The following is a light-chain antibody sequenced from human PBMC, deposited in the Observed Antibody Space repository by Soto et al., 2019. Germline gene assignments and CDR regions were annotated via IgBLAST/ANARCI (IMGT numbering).Light chain of an antibody. CDR2: KAS. V-gene: IGKV1-5*03. Sequence: DIQMTQSPSTLSASVGDRVIITCRASQRISSWLAWYQQKPGKAPNLLIYKASTLKSGVPPRFSGSGSGTEFTLTITRLQPDDFATYHCQQYDNDSWTFGQGTKVEIK. CDR1: QRISSW. J-gene: IGKJ1*01. CDR3: QQYDNDSWT.